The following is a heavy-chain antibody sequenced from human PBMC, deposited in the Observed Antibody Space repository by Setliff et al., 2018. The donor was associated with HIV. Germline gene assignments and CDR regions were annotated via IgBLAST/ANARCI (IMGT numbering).Heavy chain of an antibody. CDR2: IYYSGST. J-gene: IGHJ6*03. CDR1: GGSISSSNYY. Sequence: SETLSLTCSVSGGSISSSNYYWGWIRQPPGKGLEWIGNIYYSGSTYYNPSLQSRVTISVDKSKSQFSLKLNSVTAADTAVYYCARTVRREFRTNVGDHYYFYMDVWGKGTTVTVSS. D-gene: IGHD3-3*01. V-gene: IGHV4-39*07. CDR3: ARTVRREFRTNVGDHYYFYMDV.